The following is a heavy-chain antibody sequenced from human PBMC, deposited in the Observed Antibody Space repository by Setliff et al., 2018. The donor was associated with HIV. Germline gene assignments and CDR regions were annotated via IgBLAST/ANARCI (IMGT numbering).Heavy chain of an antibody. J-gene: IGHJ4*02. D-gene: IGHD1-26*01. V-gene: IGHV5-51*01. CDR2: IHPGDFVT. CDR1: GYSFTNYW. CDR3: TRRRRAPGIEDLEAY. Sequence: PGESLKISCQASGYSFTNYWIGWVRQMPGKGLEWIGVIHPGDFVTRYGPSFQGQVFISADRSITTAYLQWDSLKAPDTAMYYCTRRRRAPGIEDLEAYWGQGTLVTVSS.